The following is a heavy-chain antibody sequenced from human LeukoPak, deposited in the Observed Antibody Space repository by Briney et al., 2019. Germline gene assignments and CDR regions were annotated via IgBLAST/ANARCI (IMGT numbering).Heavy chain of an antibody. D-gene: IGHD3-22*01. J-gene: IGHJ4*02. CDR3: ARDQNYYDSSGPFDY. CDR1: GFTFSSYG. CDR2: IWYDGSNK. V-gene: IGHV3-33*01. Sequence: GGSLRLSCAASGFTFSSYGMHWVRQAPGKGLEWVAVIWYDGSNKYYADSVKGRFTISRDNSKNTLYLQMNSLRAEDTAVYYCARDQNYYDSSGPFDYWDQGTLVTVSS.